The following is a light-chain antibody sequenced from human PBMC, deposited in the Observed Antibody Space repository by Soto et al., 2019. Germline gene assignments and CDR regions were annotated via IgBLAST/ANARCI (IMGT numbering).Light chain of an antibody. J-gene: IGLJ1*01. CDR2: DGI. V-gene: IGLV2-23*01. CDR3: CSYAGSGTDNYV. Sequence: QSVLTQPASVSGSPGQSITISCTGTSSDIGTYNLVSWYQHYPGKAPKLMIYDGIKRPSGVSNRFSGSKSVNTAFLTISGLQAEDEADYYCCSYAGSGTDNYVFGSGTKVTVL. CDR1: SSDIGTYNL.